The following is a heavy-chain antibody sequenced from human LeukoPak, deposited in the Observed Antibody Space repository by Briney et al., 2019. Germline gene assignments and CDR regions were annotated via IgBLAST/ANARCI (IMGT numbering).Heavy chain of an antibody. CDR3: ARRVTTYSMDYTDY. CDR1: GYTFTSYG. J-gene: IGHJ4*02. Sequence: ASVKVSCKASGYTFTSYGISWVRQAPGQGLEWMGIINPSDGSATYAQKLQGRVTMTTDTSTSTAYMELRSLRSDDTAVYYCARRVTTYSMDYTDYWGQGTLVTVSS. D-gene: IGHD3-22*01. V-gene: IGHV1-18*01. CDR2: INPSDGSA.